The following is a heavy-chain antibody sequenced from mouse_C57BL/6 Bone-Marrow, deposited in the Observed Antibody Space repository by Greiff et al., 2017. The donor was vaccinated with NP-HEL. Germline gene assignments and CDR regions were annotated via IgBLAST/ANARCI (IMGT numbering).Heavy chain of an antibody. CDR3: ARTGTGYFDV. Sequence: QVTLKVSGPGILQPSQTLSLTCSFSGFSLRTFGLGVGWIRQPSGKGLVWLAHIWWDDDKYYNPALKSRLTFSKDTAKNQVFRMIADVDTEDTATDYCARTGTGYFDVWGTGTTVTVSS. J-gene: IGHJ1*03. CDR1: GFSLRTFGLG. D-gene: IGHD4-1*01. V-gene: IGHV8-8*01. CDR2: IWWDDDK.